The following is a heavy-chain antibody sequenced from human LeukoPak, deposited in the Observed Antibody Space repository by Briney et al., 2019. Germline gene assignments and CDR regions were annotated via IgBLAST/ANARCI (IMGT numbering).Heavy chain of an antibody. Sequence: TSETLSLTCTVSGGSISSSSYYWGWIRQPPGKGLEWIGSIYYSGSTYYNPSLKSRVTISVGTSKNQFSLKLSSVTAADTAVYYCTSWDYFGLEVLPWDVWGKGTTVTVSS. CDR3: TSWDYFGLEVLPWDV. V-gene: IGHV4-39*01. CDR2: IYYSGST. J-gene: IGHJ6*04. D-gene: IGHD3-10*01. CDR1: GGSISSSSYY.